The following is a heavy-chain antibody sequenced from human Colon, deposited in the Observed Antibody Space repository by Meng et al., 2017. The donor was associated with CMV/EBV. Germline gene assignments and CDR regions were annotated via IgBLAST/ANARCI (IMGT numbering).Heavy chain of an antibody. CDR3: ARARDRDGLYNFDS. J-gene: IGHJ4*02. CDR1: GGSFSNYA. V-gene: IGHV1-69*12. CDR2: IVPIFVTP. D-gene: IGHD5-24*01. Sequence: QVQPVRSGAGVKKPGSSVKVACRTSGGSFSNYAVSWVRQAPGQGLEWMGGIVPIFVTPNYAQKFQGRVTVTADESTSTAYMELSSLTSEDTAIYYCARARDRDGLYNFDSWGQGTLVTVSS.